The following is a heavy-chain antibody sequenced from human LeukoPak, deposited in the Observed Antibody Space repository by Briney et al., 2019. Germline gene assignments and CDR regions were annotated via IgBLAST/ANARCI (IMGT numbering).Heavy chain of an antibody. D-gene: IGHD1-26*01. J-gene: IGHJ4*02. CDR1: GGSISSYY. CDR3: ARGVGATNYFDY. CDR2: IYYSGST. Sequence: PSETLSLTCTVSGGSISSYYWSWIRQPPGKGLEWIGYIYYSGSTNYNPSLQSRVTISVDTSKNQFSLKLSSVTAADTAVYYCARGVGATNYFDYWGQGTLVTVSS. V-gene: IGHV4-59*08.